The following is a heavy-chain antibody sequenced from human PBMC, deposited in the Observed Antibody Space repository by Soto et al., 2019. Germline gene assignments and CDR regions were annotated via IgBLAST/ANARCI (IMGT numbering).Heavy chain of an antibody. D-gene: IGHD6-19*01. V-gene: IGHV3-33*01. Sequence: QVQLVESGGGVVQPGRSLRLSCAASGFTFSSYGMHWVRQAPGKGLEWVAVIWYDGSNKYYADSVKGRFTISRDNSKNTLYPQMNSMRAEDTAGYYCARDMSSSWGQQDHYYYYYGMDVWGQGTTVSVSS. CDR3: ARDMSSSWGQQDHYYYYYGMDV. CDR2: IWYDGSNK. CDR1: GFTFSSYG. J-gene: IGHJ6*02.